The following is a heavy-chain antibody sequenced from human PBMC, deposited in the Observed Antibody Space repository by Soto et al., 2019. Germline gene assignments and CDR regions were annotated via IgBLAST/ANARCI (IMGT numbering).Heavy chain of an antibody. V-gene: IGHV3-33*01. Sequence: QVQLVESGGGVVQPGRSLRLSCAASGFTFSSYGMHWVRQAPGKGLEWVAVIWYDGSNKYYADSVKGRFTISRDNSKNTLYLQMNSLRAEDTAVYYCARRDYCDYVAYWGQGTLVTVSS. J-gene: IGHJ4*02. CDR3: ARRDYCDYVAY. D-gene: IGHD4-17*01. CDR1: GFTFSSYG. CDR2: IWYDGSNK.